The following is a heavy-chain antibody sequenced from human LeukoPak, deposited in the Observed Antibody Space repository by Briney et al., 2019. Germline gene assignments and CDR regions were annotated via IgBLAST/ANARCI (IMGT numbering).Heavy chain of an antibody. D-gene: IGHD3-3*01. Sequence: GASVKVSCKVSGYTLTDLSMHWVRQAPGKGLEWMGGFDPEDGETIYAQKFQGRVTMTEDTSTDTAYMELSSLRSEDTAVYYCATQGPASYDFWSGHRGNWFDPWGQGTLVTVSS. CDR3: ATQGPASYDFWSGHRGNWFDP. CDR2: FDPEDGET. J-gene: IGHJ5*02. CDR1: GYTLTDLS. V-gene: IGHV1-24*01.